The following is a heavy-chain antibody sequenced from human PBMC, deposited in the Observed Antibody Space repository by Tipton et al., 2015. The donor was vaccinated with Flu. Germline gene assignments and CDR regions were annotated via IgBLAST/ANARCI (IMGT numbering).Heavy chain of an antibody. D-gene: IGHD6-13*01. CDR3: ARGENDGAASSWFDP. V-gene: IGHV4-59*01. J-gene: IGHJ5*02. CDR1: GGSISSYY. CDR2: IYYSGST. Sequence: TLSLTCTVSGGSISSYYWSWIRQPPGKGLEWIGYIYYSGSTNYNPSLKSRVTISVDTSKNQFSLKLSSVTAADTAVHYCARGENDGAASSWFDPWGQGTLVTVSS.